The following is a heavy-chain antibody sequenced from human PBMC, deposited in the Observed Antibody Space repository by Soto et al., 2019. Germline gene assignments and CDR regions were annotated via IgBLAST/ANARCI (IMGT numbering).Heavy chain of an antibody. V-gene: IGHV4-34*01. D-gene: IGHD7-27*01. Sequence: QVQLQQWGAGLLKPSETLSLTCAVYGGSFSGDYWNCIRQPPGKGLEWIGEINHSGSTNYNPALKSRVTISVDTSKKQFSLKLSSVTAADTAVYYCARGWGRLFDYWGQGTLVTVSS. CDR2: INHSGST. J-gene: IGHJ4*02. CDR1: GGSFSGDY. CDR3: ARGWGRLFDY.